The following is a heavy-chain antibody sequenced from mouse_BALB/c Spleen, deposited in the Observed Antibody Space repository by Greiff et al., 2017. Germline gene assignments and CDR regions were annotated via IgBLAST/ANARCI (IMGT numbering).Heavy chain of an antibody. CDR1: EYEFPSHD. Sequence: EVQVVESGGGLVQPGESLKLSCESNEYEFPSHDMSWVRKTPEKRLELVAAINSDGGSTYYPDTMERRFIIFRDNTKKTLYLQMSSLRSEDTALYYCARRMSMVTTLYYNAMDYWGQGTSVTVSS. J-gene: IGHJ4*01. D-gene: IGHD2-10*02. CDR3: ARRMSMVTTLYYNAMDY. V-gene: IGHV5-2*01. CDR2: INSDGGST.